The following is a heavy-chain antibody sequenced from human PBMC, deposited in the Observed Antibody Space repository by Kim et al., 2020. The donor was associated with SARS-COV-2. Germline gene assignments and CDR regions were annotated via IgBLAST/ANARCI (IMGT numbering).Heavy chain of an antibody. D-gene: IGHD2-15*01. V-gene: IGHV4-39*01. CDR3: ARPGYCSGGSCSSFDY. Sequence: SETLSLTCTVSGGSISSSSYYWGWIRQSPGKGLEWIGSIYYSGSTYYNPSLKSRVTISVDTSKNQFSLKLSSVTAADTAVYYCARPGYCSGGSCSSFDYWGQGTLVTVSS. J-gene: IGHJ4*02. CDR1: GGSISSSSYY. CDR2: IYYSGST.